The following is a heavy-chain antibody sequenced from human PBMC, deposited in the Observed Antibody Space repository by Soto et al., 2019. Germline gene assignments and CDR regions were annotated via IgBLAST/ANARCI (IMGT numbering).Heavy chain of an antibody. V-gene: IGHV2-5*01. J-gene: IGHJ6*02. CDR1: GFSLSTSGVA. D-gene: IGHD1-1*01. CDR3: AHTNNFYYYYKLDV. CDR2: IYWNDHK. Sequence: CPPIVNPTQTLTLTCSFSGFSLSTSGVAVGWIRQPPGKALEWLALIYWNDHKQYSPSLRSRLTITKDTSKNQVVLTMADMDPVDTATYYCAHTNNFYYYYKLDVWGQGTTVTV.